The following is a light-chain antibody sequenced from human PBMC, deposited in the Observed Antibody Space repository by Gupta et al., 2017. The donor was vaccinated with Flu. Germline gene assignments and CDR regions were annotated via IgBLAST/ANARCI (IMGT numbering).Light chain of an antibody. CDR2: DAS. V-gene: IGKV3-11*01. CDR3: QQRSNWPSIT. Sequence: GERATLSCRASQSVSSYLAWYQQKPGQAPRLLIYDASNRATGIPARFSGSGSGTDFTLTISSLEPEDFAVYYCQQRSNWPSITFGQGTRLEIK. J-gene: IGKJ5*01. CDR1: QSVSSY.